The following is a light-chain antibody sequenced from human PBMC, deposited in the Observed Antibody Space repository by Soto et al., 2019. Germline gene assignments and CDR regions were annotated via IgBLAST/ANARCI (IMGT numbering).Light chain of an antibody. CDR2: EVR. V-gene: IGLV2-8*01. J-gene: IGLJ2*01. CDR3: SSYAGSNNLGL. Sequence: QSALTQPPSASGSPGQSVTISCTGTSSDIGAYDYVSWYQQSPGKAPRLIIYEVRHRPSGVPDRFSGSKSGNTASLTVSGLQAEDEADYYCSSYAGSNNLGLFGGGTKLTVL. CDR1: SSDIGAYDY.